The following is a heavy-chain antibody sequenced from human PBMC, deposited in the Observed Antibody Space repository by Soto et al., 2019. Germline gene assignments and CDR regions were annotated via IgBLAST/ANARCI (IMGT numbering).Heavy chain of an antibody. Sequence: EEQLLESGGGLVQPGGSLRLSCAASEFTFSSYSMGWVRQAPGEGLEWVSGISDSGVNTYYADSVKGRFTISRDNSKNTHYLQMNSLRADDTAIYFCAKKDATGTTSWFDPWGQGTLVTVSS. CDR1: EFTFSSYS. CDR3: AKKDATGTTSWFDP. V-gene: IGHV3-23*01. D-gene: IGHD1-1*01. CDR2: ISDSGVNT. J-gene: IGHJ5*02.